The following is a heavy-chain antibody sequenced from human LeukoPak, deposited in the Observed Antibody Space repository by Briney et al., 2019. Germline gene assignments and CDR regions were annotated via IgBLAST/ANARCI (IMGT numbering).Heavy chain of an antibody. D-gene: IGHD6-19*01. V-gene: IGHV3-43*02. CDR3: VKGDQWLLRD. Sequence: PGGSLRLSCAASGFAFDDYAMHWVRQAPGKGPEWVPLIRGDGGISYYADSVKGRFTISRDNNKNSLYLQMNSLRTEDTAFYFCVKGDQWLLRDWGQGTLVTVSS. J-gene: IGHJ4*02. CDR1: GFAFDDYA. CDR2: IRGDGGIS.